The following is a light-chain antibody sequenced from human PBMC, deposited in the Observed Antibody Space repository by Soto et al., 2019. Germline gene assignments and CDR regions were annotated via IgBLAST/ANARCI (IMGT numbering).Light chain of an antibody. J-gene: IGKJ3*01. Sequence: DIQMTQSPSSLSASVGDRVTITCRASQGISSDLGWYQQKPGRAPKLLIYAASSLQSGVPSRFSGSGSGTEFTLTISSLQPEDFATYYCLQHNNYPLTFGPGTKVDIK. CDR2: AAS. CDR1: QGISSD. CDR3: LQHNNYPLT. V-gene: IGKV1-17*01.